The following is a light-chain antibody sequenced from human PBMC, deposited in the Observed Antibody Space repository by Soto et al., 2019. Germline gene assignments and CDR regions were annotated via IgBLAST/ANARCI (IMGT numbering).Light chain of an antibody. CDR2: SNN. Sequence: QSVLTQPPSASGTPGQRVTISCSGSSSNIGNNTVNWYQQHPGTTPKHLIYSNNQRPSGVPDRFSGSKSGTSASLAISGLQSDDEAAYYCASWYDSLNGPVFGGGTKLTVL. V-gene: IGLV1-44*01. J-gene: IGLJ2*01. CDR1: SSNIGNNT. CDR3: ASWYDSLNGPV.